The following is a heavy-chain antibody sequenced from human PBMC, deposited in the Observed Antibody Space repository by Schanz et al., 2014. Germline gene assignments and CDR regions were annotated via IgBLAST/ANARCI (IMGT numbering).Heavy chain of an antibody. V-gene: IGHV1-69*02. CDR2: IISILGIP. CDR3: ARGYGDSPTDF. J-gene: IGHJ4*02. Sequence: VQLEQSGAEVKKPGSSVKVSCKASGGTFSSYTISWVRQAPGQGLEWMGRIISILGIPNYAQRFQGRVTITADKSSDTAYMELSSLRSEDTAVYYCARGYGDSPTDFWGQGTLVTVSS. D-gene: IGHD4-17*01. CDR1: GGTFSSYT.